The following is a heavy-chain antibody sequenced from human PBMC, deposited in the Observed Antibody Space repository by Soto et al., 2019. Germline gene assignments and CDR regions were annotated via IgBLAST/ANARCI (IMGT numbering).Heavy chain of an antibody. Sequence: QVQLVQSGGEVKKPGASVKVSCKASGYTFTSYGISWVRQAPGQGLEWMGWISGYNDETNYAQRLQGRVTMTTDTSTSTAYMELRSLRKDDTAVYYCATNSPSKGYFDYWGQGTLVTVSP. V-gene: IGHV1-18*04. CDR2: ISGYNDET. CDR3: ATNSPSKGYFDY. J-gene: IGHJ4*02. CDR1: GYTFTSYG. D-gene: IGHD6-13*01.